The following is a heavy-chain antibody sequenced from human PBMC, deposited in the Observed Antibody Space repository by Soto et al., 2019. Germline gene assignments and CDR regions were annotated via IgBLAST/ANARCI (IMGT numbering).Heavy chain of an antibody. CDR2: MSGSGGRT. J-gene: IGHJ4*02. V-gene: IGHV3-23*01. Sequence: GGSLRLSCAASGFIFNNYALSWVRQTPGKGLEWVSSMSGSGGRTSYTDSVKGRFTISRDTSKNTLYLQMNSLRGEDTALYYCAKFENYGGTFYYWGQGTLVTVSS. CDR3: AKFENYGGTFYY. CDR1: GFIFNNYA. D-gene: IGHD4-17*01.